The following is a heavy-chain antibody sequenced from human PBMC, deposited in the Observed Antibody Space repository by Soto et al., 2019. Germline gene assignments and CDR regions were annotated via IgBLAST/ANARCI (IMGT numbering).Heavy chain of an antibody. D-gene: IGHD2-15*01. Sequence: SKTLYITCAVSVGSASSSNWWTWVRQPAGEGLEWIGQIFHSAITSYIPSLKSRITISLDKSKNHLSLTLISVTAADTAVYYCARHGGKFVDYWGHVTLVTVSS. V-gene: IGHV4-4*02. CDR2: IFHSAIT. CDR3: ARHGGKFVDY. J-gene: IGHJ4*01. CDR1: VGSASSSNW.